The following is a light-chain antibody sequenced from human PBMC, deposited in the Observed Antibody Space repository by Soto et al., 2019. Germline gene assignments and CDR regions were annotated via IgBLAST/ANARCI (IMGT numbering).Light chain of an antibody. Sequence: QSALTQPASVSGSPGQSITISCTGTSSDVGGYDLVSWYQHHPGKVPKLIIYDATKWPSGVSHRFSGSKSGSTASLTISGLQAEDEADYYCCAFAYSRVVFGGGTKLTVL. CDR3: CAFAYSRVV. J-gene: IGLJ3*02. V-gene: IGLV2-23*01. CDR2: DAT. CDR1: SSDVGGYDL.